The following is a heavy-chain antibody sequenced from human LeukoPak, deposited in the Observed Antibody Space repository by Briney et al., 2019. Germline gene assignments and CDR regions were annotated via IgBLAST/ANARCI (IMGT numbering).Heavy chain of an antibody. CDR1: GYSISSGYY. J-gene: IGHJ4*02. Sequence: SETLSLTCTVSGYSISSGYYWGWIRQPPGKGLEWIGSIYHSGSTYYNPSLKSRVTISVDTSKNQFSLQLSSVTAADTAVYYCARHRYYDFWSGYYGGGNDYWGQGTLVTVSS. CDR2: IYHSGST. D-gene: IGHD3-3*01. V-gene: IGHV4-38-2*02. CDR3: ARHRYYDFWSGYYGGGNDY.